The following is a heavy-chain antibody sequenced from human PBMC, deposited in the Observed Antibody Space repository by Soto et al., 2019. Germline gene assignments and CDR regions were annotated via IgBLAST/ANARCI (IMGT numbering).Heavy chain of an antibody. V-gene: IGHV4-30-4*01. CDR2: IYSSGST. D-gene: IGHD6-13*01. J-gene: IGHJ4*02. CDR3: AGHEAAAIPQTY. CDR1: GGPVSSGDYY. Sequence: TLSLTCTVSGGPVSSGDYYCSWIRQPPGQGLEWIGYIYSSGSTYYNPSLKSRVTISVDTSQHQFSLKLSSVTAADTAVYDGAGHEAAAIPQTYWGQESLFTVAS.